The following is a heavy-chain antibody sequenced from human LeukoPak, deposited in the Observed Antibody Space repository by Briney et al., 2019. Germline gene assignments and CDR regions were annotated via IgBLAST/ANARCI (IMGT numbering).Heavy chain of an antibody. CDR1: GGSLSGYY. V-gene: IGHV4-4*07. J-gene: IGHJ4*02. Sequence: PSETLSLTCTVSGGSLSGYYWNWIRQPAGKGLEWIGRICTSGSTNYNPSLKSRVTLSLDTSKNQFSLRLTSVTAADTAVYYRARARSGNFDYWGQRTLVTVPS. CDR3: ARARSGNFDY. CDR2: ICTSGST.